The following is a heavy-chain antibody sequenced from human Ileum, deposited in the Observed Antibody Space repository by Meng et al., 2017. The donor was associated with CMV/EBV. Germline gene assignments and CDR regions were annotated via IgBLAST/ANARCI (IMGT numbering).Heavy chain of an antibody. CDR1: GLSVTRNY. Sequence: GESLKISCAASGLSVTRNYISWVRQAPGKGLEWLAVINSEGNTHSADSIRGRFIISRDDSKNTLYLQMNSLRAEDTAIYYCARVPFENNGYGFFEYWGQGTLVTVSS. CDR3: ARVPFENNGYGFFEY. D-gene: IGHD2-8*01. J-gene: IGHJ4*02. CDR2: INSEGNT. V-gene: IGHV3-53*01.